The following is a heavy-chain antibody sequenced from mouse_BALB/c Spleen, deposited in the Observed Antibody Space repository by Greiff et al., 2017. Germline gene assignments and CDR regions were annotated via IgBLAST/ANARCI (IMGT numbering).Heavy chain of an antibody. Sequence: VQRVESGPGLVQPSQSLSITCTVSGFSLTSYGVHWVRQSPGKGLEWLGVIWSGGSTDYNAAFISRLSISKDNSKSQVFFKMNSLQANDTAIYYCASYYGSRFIYAMDYWGQGTSVTVSS. D-gene: IGHD1-1*01. CDR1: GFSLTSYG. V-gene: IGHV2-2*02. CDR3: ASYYGSRFIYAMDY. J-gene: IGHJ4*01. CDR2: IWSGGST.